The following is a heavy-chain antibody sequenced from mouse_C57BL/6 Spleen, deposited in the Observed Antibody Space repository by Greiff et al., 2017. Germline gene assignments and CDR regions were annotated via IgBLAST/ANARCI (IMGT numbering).Heavy chain of an antibody. CDR1: GYTFTSYW. CDR3: ASEAYYYGSSYYAMDY. J-gene: IGHJ4*01. Sequence: QVQLQQPGAELVRPGSSVKLSCKASGYTFTSYWMHWVKQRPIQGLEWIGNIDPSDSETHYNQKFKDKATLTVDKSSSTTYMQLSSLTSRDSAFYYCASEAYYYGSSYYAMDYWGQGTSVTVSS. D-gene: IGHD1-1*01. V-gene: IGHV1-52*01. CDR2: IDPSDSET.